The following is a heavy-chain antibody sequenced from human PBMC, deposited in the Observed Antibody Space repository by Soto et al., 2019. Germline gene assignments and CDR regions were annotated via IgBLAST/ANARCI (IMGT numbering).Heavy chain of an antibody. V-gene: IGHV3-11*01. D-gene: IGHD2-15*01. CDR3: ARDGPVVLAVDS. CDR2: ISSSGSI. CDR1: GFIVSDYY. Sequence: QVQLVESGGGLVKPGGSLRLSCAASGFIVSDYYMSWIRQAPGKGLEWVSYISSSGSIYYADAVKGRFTISRDNAKNSLYLQMNSLRADDTAVYYCARDGPVVLAVDSCGQGTLVTVSS. J-gene: IGHJ4*02.